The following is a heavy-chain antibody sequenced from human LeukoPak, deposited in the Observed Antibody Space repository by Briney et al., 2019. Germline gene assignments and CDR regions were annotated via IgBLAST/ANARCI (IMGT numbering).Heavy chain of an antibody. CDR3: ARVPQGYDFWSGQRGGNWFDP. D-gene: IGHD3-3*01. CDR2: INHSGST. CDR1: GGSFSGYY. V-gene: IGHV4-34*01. Sequence: SETLSLTCAVYGGSFSGYYWSWIRQPPGKGLEWIGEINHSGSTNYNPSLKSRVTISVDTSKNQFSLKLSSVTAADTAVYYCARVPQGYDFWSGQRGGNWFDPWGQGTLVTVSS. J-gene: IGHJ5*02.